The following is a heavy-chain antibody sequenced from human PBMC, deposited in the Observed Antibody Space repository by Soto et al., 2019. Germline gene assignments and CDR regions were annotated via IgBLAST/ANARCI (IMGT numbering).Heavy chain of an antibody. CDR2: IYWDDDK. CDR1: GFSLSTSGVG. Sequence: QITLKESGPTLVKPTQTLTLTCTFSGFSLSTSGVGVGWIRQPPGKALEWLALIYWDDDKRYSPSLKSRLTISKDTSKNQVVLTMANMDPVDTATYHCAHRLKIKGGTGWSFDYWGQGILVTVSS. V-gene: IGHV2-5*02. CDR3: AHRLKIKGGTGWSFDY. D-gene: IGHD3-9*01. J-gene: IGHJ4*02.